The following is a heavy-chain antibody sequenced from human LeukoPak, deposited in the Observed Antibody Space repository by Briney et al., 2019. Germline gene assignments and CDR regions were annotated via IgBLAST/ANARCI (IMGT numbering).Heavy chain of an antibody. D-gene: IGHD3-10*02. CDR3: ARDGLFGENWFDP. CDR1: GGSISSYY. Sequence: SETLSLTCSVSGGSISSYYWSWIRQPPGEGLEWIAFIYYSGSTNYNPSLKSRVTISVDTSKNQFSLKLSSVTAADTAVYYCARDGLFGENWFDPWGQGTLVTVSS. CDR2: IYYSGST. V-gene: IGHV4-59*01. J-gene: IGHJ5*02.